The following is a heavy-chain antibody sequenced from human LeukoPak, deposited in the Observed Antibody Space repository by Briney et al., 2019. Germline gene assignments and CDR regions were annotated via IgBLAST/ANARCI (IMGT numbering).Heavy chain of an antibody. CDR2: IYSGGST. Sequence: GGSLRLSCAASGFTVSSNYMSWVRQVPGKGLEWVSVIYSGGSTYYADSVKGRFTISRDNSKNTLYLQMNSLRAEDTAVYYCARSRSYYDFWSGYYTYYFDYWGQGTLVTVSS. CDR3: ARSRSYYDFWSGYYTYYFDY. CDR1: GFTVSSNY. J-gene: IGHJ4*02. D-gene: IGHD3-3*01. V-gene: IGHV3-66*02.